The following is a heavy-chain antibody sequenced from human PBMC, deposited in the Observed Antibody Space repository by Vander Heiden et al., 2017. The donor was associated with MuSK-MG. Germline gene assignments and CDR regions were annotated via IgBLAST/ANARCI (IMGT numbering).Heavy chain of an antibody. CDR3: TRDRYGSGSDYPLGDV. V-gene: IGHV3-11*01. J-gene: IGHJ6*04. CDR1: GFIFSDYY. Sequence: QAQLVEPGGGLVKPGGSLRLSCAASGFIFSDYYMSWIRQAPGKGLEWVSYISSNGRTTYNADSVRGRFTISRDNAKSSLYLQMNSLRAEDTAVYYCTRDRYGSGSDYPLGDVWGKGTTVTVSS. CDR2: ISSNGRTT. D-gene: IGHD3-10*01.